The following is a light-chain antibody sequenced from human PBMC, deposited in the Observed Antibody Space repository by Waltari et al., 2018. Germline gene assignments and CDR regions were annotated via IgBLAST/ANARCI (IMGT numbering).Light chain of an antibody. CDR2: DKN. J-gene: IGLJ2*01. CDR3: HSRDASGVGGT. V-gene: IGLV3-19*01. Sequence: TQDPAVSVAMGQTVRITCQGDSLRSYYASWYQQRPGQAPILITYDKNNRPSGLPDRFSGSSSDNTVSLTITGAHAEDEGHDYWHSRDASGVGGTFGGGTKLTVL. CDR1: SLRSYY.